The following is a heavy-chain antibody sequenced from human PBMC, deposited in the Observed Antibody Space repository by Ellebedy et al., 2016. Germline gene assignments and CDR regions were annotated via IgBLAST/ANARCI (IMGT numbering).Heavy chain of an antibody. Sequence: SETLSLTXAVYGGSISSYYWSWIRQPAGKGLEWIGRIYTSGSTNYNPSLKSRVTMSVDTSKNQFSLKLSSVTAADTAVYYCARDRGSSGTDYWGQGTLVTVSS. V-gene: IGHV4-4*07. CDR2: IYTSGST. D-gene: IGHD6-19*01. J-gene: IGHJ4*02. CDR3: ARDRGSSGTDY. CDR1: GGSISSYY.